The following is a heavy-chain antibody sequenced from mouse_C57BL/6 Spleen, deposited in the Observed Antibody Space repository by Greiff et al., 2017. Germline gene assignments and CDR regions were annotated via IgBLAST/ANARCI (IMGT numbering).Heavy chain of an antibody. D-gene: IGHD2-1*01. CDR2: IHPNSGST. CDR3: ARSDYGNYDAY. Sequence: QVQLQQPGAELVKPGASVKLSCKASGYTFTSYWMHWVKQRPGQGLEWIGMIHPNSGSTNYNEKFKSKATLTVEKSSSTAYMQLSSLTSEDSAVYYCARSDYGNYDAYWGQGTLVTVSA. J-gene: IGHJ3*01. CDR1: GYTFTSYW. V-gene: IGHV1-64*01.